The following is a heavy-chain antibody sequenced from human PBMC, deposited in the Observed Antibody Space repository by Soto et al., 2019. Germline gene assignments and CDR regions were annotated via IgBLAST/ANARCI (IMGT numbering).Heavy chain of an antibody. CDR2: INPNTGDT. D-gene: IGHD6-13*01. V-gene: IGHV1-2*06. Sequence: QVQLLQSGAEVRKPAASVRVSCEASGYTLSDYFMQWVRQAPGQGLEWMGRINPNTGDTHYAQKIQCRVTTTTDTSINTAYMKMKRLTSGDTAVYFCTRRGGGIGPGGTGQAAFDLWGQGTKVTAPS. CDR1: GYTLSDYF. J-gene: IGHJ3*01. CDR3: TRRGGGIGPGGTGQAAFDL.